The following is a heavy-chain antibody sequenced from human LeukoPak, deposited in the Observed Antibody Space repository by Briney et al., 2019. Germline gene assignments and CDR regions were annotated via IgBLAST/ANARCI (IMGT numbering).Heavy chain of an antibody. CDR1: GFTFSSYG. J-gene: IGHJ4*02. D-gene: IGHD1-1*01. CDR2: ISGSDGST. CDR3: AKGGDRRTTGRTYFDY. Sequence: GGSLRLSCAAPGFTFSSYGMSWVRQAPGKGLEWVSVISGSDGSTYYADSVKGRFTISRDNSRNTLYLQMNSLRAGDTAVYYCAKGGDRRTTGRTYFDYWGQGTLVTVSS. V-gene: IGHV3-23*01.